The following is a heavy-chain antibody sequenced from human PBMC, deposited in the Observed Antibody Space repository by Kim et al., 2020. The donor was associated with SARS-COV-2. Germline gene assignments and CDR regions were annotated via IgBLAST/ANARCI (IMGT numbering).Heavy chain of an antibody. Sequence: GGSLRLSCAASGFTVSSNYMSWVRQAPGKGLEWVSIIYSGGRTYYADSVKGRFTISRDNSKNTLYLQMNSLRAEDTAVYYCATRPNTGEYYFDYWGQGTLVTVSS. D-gene: IGHD3-16*01. V-gene: IGHV3-66*01. CDR3: ATRPNTGEYYFDY. J-gene: IGHJ4*02. CDR1: GFTVSSNY. CDR2: IYSGGRT.